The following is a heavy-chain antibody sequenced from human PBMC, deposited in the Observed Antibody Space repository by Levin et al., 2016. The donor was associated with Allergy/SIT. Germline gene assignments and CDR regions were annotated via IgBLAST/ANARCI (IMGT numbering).Heavy chain of an antibody. CDR2: IHASGLT. CDR1: GFTVSSNY. V-gene: IGHV3-53*01. CDR3: ASGQRLAINFDF. J-gene: IGHJ4*02. Sequence: GESLKISCAASGFTVSSNYMSWVRQAPGKGLEFVSVIHASGLTYYADSVKGRFTISRDNSNNTLSLQMNSLRAEDTAVYYCASGQRLAINFDFWGQGTLVTVSS. D-gene: IGHD6-25*01.